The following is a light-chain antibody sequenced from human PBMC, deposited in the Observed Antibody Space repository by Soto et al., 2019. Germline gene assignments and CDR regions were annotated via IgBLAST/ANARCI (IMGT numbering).Light chain of an antibody. V-gene: IGKV3D-15*01. Sequence: EIVMTQSPATLSVSPGERATLSCRASQSVSSNLAWYQQKPGQAPRLLIYGASTRATGIPARFSGSGSGTEFTLTISSLQSEDFAVFYCQQYNNWPLTCGEGPRWRSN. CDR2: GAS. CDR1: QSVSSN. J-gene: IGKJ4*01. CDR3: QQYNNWPLT.